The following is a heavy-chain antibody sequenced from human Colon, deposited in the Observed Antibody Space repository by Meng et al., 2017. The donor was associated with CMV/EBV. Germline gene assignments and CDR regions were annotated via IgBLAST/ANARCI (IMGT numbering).Heavy chain of an antibody. CDR3: GTFGGDFDY. Sequence: QVHLMQSGAGMRGPGASVKVSCKASGYTFTGYLFHWVRQAPGQGLEWMGWINPYSGDTIYAQKFEVGVTMTRDASITTAYLELSSLKSDDTAVYYCGTFGGDFDYWGQGTLVTVSS. CDR2: INPYSGDT. V-gene: IGHV1-2*02. D-gene: IGHD3-3*01. CDR1: GYTFTGYL. J-gene: IGHJ4*02.